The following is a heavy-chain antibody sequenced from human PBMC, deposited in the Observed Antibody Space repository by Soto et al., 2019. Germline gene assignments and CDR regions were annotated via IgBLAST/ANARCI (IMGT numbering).Heavy chain of an antibody. CDR2: IKSKTDGGTT. CDR3: TTGYCSGGSCYPAYYYYGMDV. CDR1: GFTFSNAW. J-gene: IGHJ6*02. Sequence: EVQLVESGGGLVKPGGSLRLSCAASGFTFSNAWMSWVRQAPGKGLEWVGRIKSKTDGGTTDYAAPVKGRFTISRDDSKNTLYLQMNSLKTEDTAVYYCTTGYCSGGSCYPAYYYYGMDVWGQGTTVTVSS. V-gene: IGHV3-15*01. D-gene: IGHD2-15*01.